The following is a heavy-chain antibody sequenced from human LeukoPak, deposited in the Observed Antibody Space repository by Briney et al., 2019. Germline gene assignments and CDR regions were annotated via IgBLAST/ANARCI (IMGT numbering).Heavy chain of an antibody. CDR1: GYTFTNYD. V-gene: IGHV1-8*01. J-gene: IGHJ4*02. Sequence: GASVKVSCKASGYTFTNYDIYWVRQATGQGLEWMGWMNPKSGNTGSAQTSQGRVTMTRNTSMSSAYMELSSLRSEDTAVYYCARGSFSPWTTQSYFDYWGQGTLVTVSS. CDR3: ARGSFSPWTTQSYFDY. CDR2: MNPKSGNT. D-gene: IGHD2-15*01.